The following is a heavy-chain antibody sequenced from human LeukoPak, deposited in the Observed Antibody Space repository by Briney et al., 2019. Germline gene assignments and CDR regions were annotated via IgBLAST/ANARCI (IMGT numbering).Heavy chain of an antibody. CDR1: GYIFTRYA. CDR2: INTNTGNP. J-gene: IGHJ4*02. D-gene: IGHD6-19*01. V-gene: IGHV7-4-1*02. CDR3: ARGQDLSSGWPGTIDY. Sequence: ASVTVSCTASGYIFTRYAMNWVRQAPGQGLEWMGWINTNTGNPTYAQGFTGRFVFSLDTSVSTAYLQISSLKAEDTAVYYCARGQDLSSGWPGTIDYWGQGTLVTVSS.